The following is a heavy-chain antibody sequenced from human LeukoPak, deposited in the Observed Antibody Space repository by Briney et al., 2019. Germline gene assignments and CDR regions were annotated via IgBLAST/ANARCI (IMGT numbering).Heavy chain of an antibody. Sequence: GASLKISCKGYGYSFTSYWIIWVRQLPGKGLEWMGRTDPSDSYTNYSPSLQGHVTISADKSISAAYLQWSNLKASDTAMYYCARARGDHYSFDYWGQGTLVTVSS. J-gene: IGHJ4*02. V-gene: IGHV5-10-1*01. D-gene: IGHD3-10*01. CDR2: TDPSDSYT. CDR3: ARARGDHYSFDY. CDR1: GYSFTSYW.